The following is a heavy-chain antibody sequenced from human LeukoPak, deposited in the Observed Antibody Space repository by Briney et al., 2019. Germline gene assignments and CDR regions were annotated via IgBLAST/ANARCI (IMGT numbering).Heavy chain of an antibody. V-gene: IGHV3-30-3*01. CDR1: GFTFSTYA. CDR2: ISYDGSNE. D-gene: IGHD4/OR15-4a*01. Sequence: PGGSLRLSCAASGFTFSTYAIHWVRQAPGKGLEWVAVISYDGSNEYYADSVKGRFTISRDSSKNTLYLQMNSLRAEDTAVYYCARGRSTRLSLFDYWGQGTLVTVSS. CDR3: ARGRSTRLSLFDY. J-gene: IGHJ4*02.